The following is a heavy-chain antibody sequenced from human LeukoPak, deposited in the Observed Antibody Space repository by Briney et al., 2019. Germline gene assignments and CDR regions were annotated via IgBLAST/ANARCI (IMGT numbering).Heavy chain of an antibody. CDR1: GGSISRYY. D-gene: IGHD5-12*01. CDR2: IYYSGST. V-gene: IGHV4-59*01. CDR3: ASLGGYDYGSSDY. Sequence: SETLSLTCTVSGGSISRYYWSWVRQPPGKGLEYIGNIYYSGSTNYNPSLKSRVTISLDTSRSQFSLKLTSVTAADTAVYYCASLGGYDYGSSDYWGQGTLVTVSS. J-gene: IGHJ4*02.